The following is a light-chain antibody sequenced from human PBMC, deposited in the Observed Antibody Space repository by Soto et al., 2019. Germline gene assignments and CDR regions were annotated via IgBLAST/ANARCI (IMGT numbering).Light chain of an antibody. CDR3: QQYGSSPLT. CDR2: GAS. CDR1: QSVTSSY. V-gene: IGKV3-20*01. J-gene: IGKJ3*01. Sequence: EIVLTQSPGTLSLSPGERATLSCRASQSVTSSYLAGHQQKPGQAPRLLIYGASSRATGISDRFSGSGSGTDFTLTISRLEPEDFAVYYCQQYGSSPLTFGPGTKVDVK.